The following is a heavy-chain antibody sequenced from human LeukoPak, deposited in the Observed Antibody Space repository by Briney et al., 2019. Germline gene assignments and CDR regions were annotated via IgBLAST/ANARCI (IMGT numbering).Heavy chain of an antibody. D-gene: IGHD5-18*01. V-gene: IGHV1-18*01. CDR3: AREAVDTAMVTSDY. Sequence: SVKVSCKASGYTFTSYGISWVRQAPGQGLEWMGWISAYNGNTNYAQKLQGRVTMTTSTSTAYMELRSLRSDDTAVYYCAREAVDTAMVTSDYWGQGTLVTVSS. J-gene: IGHJ4*02. CDR1: GYTFTSYG. CDR2: ISAYNGNT.